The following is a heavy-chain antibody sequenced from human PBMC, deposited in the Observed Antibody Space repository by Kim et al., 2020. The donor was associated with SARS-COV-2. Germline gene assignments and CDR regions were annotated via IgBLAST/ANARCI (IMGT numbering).Heavy chain of an antibody. CDR3: AGTQVSYYGIYYYGMDV. J-gene: IGHJ6*01. D-gene: IGHD3-10*01. CDR1: GGSISSYY. CDR2: IYYSGST. Sequence: SETLSLTCTVSGGSISSYYLSWIRQPPGKGLEWIGYIYYSGSTNYNPSLKSRVTISVDTSKNQFSLKLSSVTTADTAVYYCAGTQVSYYGIYYYGMDVWGEGNTVTVSS. V-gene: IGHV4-59*08.